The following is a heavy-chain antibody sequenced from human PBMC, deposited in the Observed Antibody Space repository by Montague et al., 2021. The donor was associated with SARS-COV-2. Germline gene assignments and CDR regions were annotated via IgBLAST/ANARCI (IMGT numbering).Heavy chain of an antibody. Sequence: SLRLSCAASGFTFSSSAMSWVRQAPGKGREWVSLISGSAGTTYYADSVKGRFTISRDNSKNTVHLQMNSLRVEDTAVDYCAQGSSSSGWFWEDEYFLHWGQGALVTVSS. CDR3: AQGSSSSGWFWEDEYFLH. D-gene: IGHD3-22*01. V-gene: IGHV3-23*01. CDR1: GFTFSSSA. J-gene: IGHJ1*01. CDR2: ISGSAGTT.